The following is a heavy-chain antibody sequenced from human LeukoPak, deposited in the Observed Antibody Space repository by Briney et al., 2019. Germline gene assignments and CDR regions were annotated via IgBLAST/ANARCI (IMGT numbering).Heavy chain of an antibody. CDR2: ISASGGST. Sequence: GGSLRLSXAASGVTFSSYAVSWVRQAPGKGLEWVSSISASGGSTYYADSVKGRFTISRDNSKNTLYLQLNSLRAEDTAVYYCANLGGSSGFKWGQGTLVTVSS. CDR1: GVTFSSYA. V-gene: IGHV3-23*01. J-gene: IGHJ4*02. CDR3: ANLGGSSGFK. D-gene: IGHD1-26*01.